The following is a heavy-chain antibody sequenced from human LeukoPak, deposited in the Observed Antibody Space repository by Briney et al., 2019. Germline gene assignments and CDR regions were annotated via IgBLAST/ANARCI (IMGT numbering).Heavy chain of an antibody. CDR3: ARGRFGLLWFGELER. D-gene: IGHD3-10*01. J-gene: IGHJ4*02. V-gene: IGHV1-69*01. Sequence: SVKVSCKASGGTFSNYAISWVRQAPGQGLEWMGGIIPIFGTANYAQKFQGRVTITADESTSTAYMELSSLRSEDTAVYYCARGRFGLLWFGELERWGQGTLVTVSS. CDR1: GGTFSNYA. CDR2: IIPIFGTA.